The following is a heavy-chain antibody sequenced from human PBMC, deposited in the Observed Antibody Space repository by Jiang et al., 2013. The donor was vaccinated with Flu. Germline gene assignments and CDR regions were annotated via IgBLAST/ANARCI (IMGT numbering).Heavy chain of an antibody. V-gene: IGHV3-15*01. CDR1: GFTFSNAW. Sequence: EVQLLESGGGVVQPGRSLRLSCAASGFTFSNAWMSWVRQAPGKGLEWVGRIKSKTDGGTTDYAAPVKGRFTISRDDSKNTLYLQMNSLKTEDTAVYYCTTDPPVSGGRVTVQIQFDYWGQGTLVTVSS. CDR3: TTDPPVSGGRVTVQIQFDY. CDR2: IKSKTDGGTT. J-gene: IGHJ4*02. D-gene: IGHD2-15*01.